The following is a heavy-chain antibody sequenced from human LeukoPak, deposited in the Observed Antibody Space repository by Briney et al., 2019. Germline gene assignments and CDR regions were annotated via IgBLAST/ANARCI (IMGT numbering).Heavy chain of an antibody. CDR1: GFTLSRCA. CDR2: ISNNGGT. CDR3: AALTEGY. Sequence: GGSLRLSCAASGFTLSRCAMQWVRQAPGQGLEYVSGISNNGGTYYASSVKGRFTISRDDSKNTLYLQMGSLRVEDMAVYYCAALTEGYWGQGTLVTVSS. J-gene: IGHJ4*02. D-gene: IGHD1-14*01. V-gene: IGHV3-64*01.